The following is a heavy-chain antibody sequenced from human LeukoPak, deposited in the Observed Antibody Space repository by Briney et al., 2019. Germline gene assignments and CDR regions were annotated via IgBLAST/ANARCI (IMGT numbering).Heavy chain of an antibody. CDR1: GGSISSYY. CDR2: IYYSGST. CDR3: ASGVGSLGLPHPYYYGMDV. Sequence: RPSETLSLTCTVSGGSISSYYWSWIRQPPGKGLEWIGYIYYSGSTNYNPSLKSRVTISVDTSKNQFSLKLSSVTAADTAVYYCASGVGSLGLPHPYYYGMDVWGQGTTVTVSS. J-gene: IGHJ6*02. V-gene: IGHV4-59*08. D-gene: IGHD2-15*01.